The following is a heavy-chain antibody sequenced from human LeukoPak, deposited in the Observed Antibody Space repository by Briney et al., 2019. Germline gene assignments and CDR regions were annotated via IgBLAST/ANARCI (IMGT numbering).Heavy chain of an antibody. V-gene: IGHV4-39*01. CDR3: ARLGAAPGPPHYFYYGMDV. CDR2: TYYTGST. Sequence: PSETLSLTCSVSGGSISSRSYYWGWVRQPPGKGLVWIGSTYYTGSTYYNPSLRSRVSISGDTSKNQVSLKVNSVTAADTAVYYCARLGAAPGPPHYFYYGMDVWGQGTTVTVS. J-gene: IGHJ6*02. CDR1: GGSISSRSYY. D-gene: IGHD6-13*01.